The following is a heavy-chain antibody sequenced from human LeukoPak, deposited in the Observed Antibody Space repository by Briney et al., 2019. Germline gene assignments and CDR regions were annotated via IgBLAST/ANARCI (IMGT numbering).Heavy chain of an antibody. V-gene: IGHV3-49*04. CDR1: GFVFDDFA. J-gene: IGHJ4*02. CDR2: IRRRAYGGAA. CDR3: SRNGLVDFDY. Sequence: PGQSLRLSCTTSGFVFDDFAMRWVRQPAGKGLEWVGFIRRRAYGGAAEYAASVKGRFIISRVDSKGIAYLQIKSLITEDTAVYYCSRNGLVDFDYWGQGSRVIVSP.